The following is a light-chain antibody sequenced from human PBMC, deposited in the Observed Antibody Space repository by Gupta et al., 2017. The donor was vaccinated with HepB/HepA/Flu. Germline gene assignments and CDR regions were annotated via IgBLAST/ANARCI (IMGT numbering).Light chain of an antibody. CDR2: DVS. CDR1: SADIGASNY. CDR3: NSYTTTSHYV. V-gene: IGLV2-14*03. J-gene: IGLJ1*01. Sequence: QSALTQPASVSGSPGQSITVSCAGDSADIGASNYVSWYQQHPGEAPKLIIFDVSKRPSGVSDRFSGSKSGNTASLTISGLQPEDEADYYCNSYTTTSHYVFGTGTKVTVL.